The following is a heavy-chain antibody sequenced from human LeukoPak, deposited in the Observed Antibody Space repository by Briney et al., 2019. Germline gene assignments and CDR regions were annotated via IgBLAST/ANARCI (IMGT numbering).Heavy chain of an antibody. D-gene: IGHD5-18*01. CDR2: TSSSGGST. CDR1: GFTFSSYA. Sequence: PGGSLRLSCAPSGFTFSSYAMTWVRQAPGKGLEWVSGTSSSGGSTHHADSVKGRFTISRDNSKNTLYLQMNSLRAEDTAVYYCAKVAGYSYVYYIDYWGQGTLVTVSS. J-gene: IGHJ4*02. CDR3: AKVAGYSYVYYIDY. V-gene: IGHV3-23*01.